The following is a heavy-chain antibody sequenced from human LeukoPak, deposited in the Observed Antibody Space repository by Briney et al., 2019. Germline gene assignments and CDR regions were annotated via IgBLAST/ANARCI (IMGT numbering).Heavy chain of an antibody. CDR1: GGAISSYY. CDR3: AKHRGSFFEAFDI. J-gene: IGHJ3*02. D-gene: IGHD1-26*01. CDR2: IYTSGST. Sequence: PSETLSLTCTVSGGAISSYYWSWIRQPAGKGLEWIGRIYTSGSTNYNPSLKSRVTMSVDTSKSQFSLWLSSVTAADMAVYYCAKHRGSFFEAFDIWGQGTAVSVSS. V-gene: IGHV4-4*07.